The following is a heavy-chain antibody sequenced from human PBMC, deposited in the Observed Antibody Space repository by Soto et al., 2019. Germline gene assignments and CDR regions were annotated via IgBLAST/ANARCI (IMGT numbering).Heavy chain of an antibody. CDR3: ARYGRYGDYVSWFDP. J-gene: IGHJ5*02. V-gene: IGHV3-48*02. CDR2: ISISSGSR. Sequence: EVQLVESGGGLVQPGGSLRLSCAASGFTFSTYSLNWVRQAPGKGLEWVAYISISSGSRHYADSVKGRFTISRDNAKNSLYLQMNSLRDADTAVYYCARYGRYGDYVSWFDPWGQGTLVPVSS. CDR1: GFTFSTYS. D-gene: IGHD4-17*01.